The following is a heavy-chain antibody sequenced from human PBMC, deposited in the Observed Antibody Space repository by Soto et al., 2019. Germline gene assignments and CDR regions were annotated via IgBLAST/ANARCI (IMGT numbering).Heavy chain of an antibody. D-gene: IGHD6-19*01. CDR2: ISSSSSYI. V-gene: IGHV3-21*01. J-gene: IGHJ6*02. Sequence: GGSLRLSCAASGFTFSSYSMNWVRQAPGKGLEWVSSISSSSSYIYYADSVKGRFTISRDNAKNSLYLQMNSLRAEDTAVYYCARDHLAVAGTEGTYYYYGMDVWGQGTTVTVSS. CDR3: ARDHLAVAGTEGTYYYYGMDV. CDR1: GFTFSSYS.